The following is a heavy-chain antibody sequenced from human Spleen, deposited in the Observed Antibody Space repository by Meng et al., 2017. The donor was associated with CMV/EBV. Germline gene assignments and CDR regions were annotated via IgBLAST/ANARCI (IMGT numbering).Heavy chain of an antibody. CDR1: GITFKISW. D-gene: IGHD3-3*01. V-gene: IGHV3-7*01. CDR3: ARSNFWSGYSEFDY. Sequence: GGSLRLSCAASGITFKISWMHWVRQAPGKGLEWVATIKEDGSEKYYVDSVKGRFTISRDNSKNTLYLQMGSLTAEDTAVYYCARSNFWSGYSEFDYWGQGTLVTVSS. CDR2: IKEDGSEK. J-gene: IGHJ4*02.